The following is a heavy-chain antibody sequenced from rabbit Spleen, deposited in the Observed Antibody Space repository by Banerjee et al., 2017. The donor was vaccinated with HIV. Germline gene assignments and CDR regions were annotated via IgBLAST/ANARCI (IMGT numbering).Heavy chain of an antibody. CDR2: IEVGSSGST. V-gene: IGHV1S45*01. D-gene: IGHD8-1*01. CDR1: GVSFSFSSY. J-gene: IGHJ6*01. CDR3: ARDTGTSFSTYGMDL. Sequence: QEQLEESGGGLVKPGASLTLTCTASGVSFSFSSYMCWVRQAPGKGLEWIACIEVGSSGSTYSATWATGRFTISKTSSTTVTLQMTSLTAADTATYFCARDTGTSFSTYGMDLWGPGTLVTVS.